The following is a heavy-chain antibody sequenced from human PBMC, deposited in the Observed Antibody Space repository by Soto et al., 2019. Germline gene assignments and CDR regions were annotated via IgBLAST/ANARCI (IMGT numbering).Heavy chain of an antibody. D-gene: IGHD2-2*02. CDR3: ARGALPAAIHHNWFDP. CDR1: GGTFSSYA. V-gene: IGHV1-69*13. J-gene: IGHJ5*02. CDR2: IIPIFGTA. Sequence: SVKVSCKASGGTFSSYAISWVRQAPGQGLEWMGGIIPIFGTANYAQKFQGRVTITADESTSTAYMELSSLRSEDTAVYYCARGALPAAIHHNWFDPWGQGXLVTVYS.